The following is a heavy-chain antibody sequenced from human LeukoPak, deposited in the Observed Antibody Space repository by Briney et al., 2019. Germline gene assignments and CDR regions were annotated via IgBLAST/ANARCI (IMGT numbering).Heavy chain of an antibody. CDR3: AKSLYGDYYFDY. CDR2: ISGSGGST. CDR1: GSTFSRYA. J-gene: IGHJ4*02. V-gene: IGHV3-23*01. D-gene: IGHD4-17*01. Sequence: GGPLRLPGTPSGSTFSRYAMSGVPQSPGKGLEWVSAISGSGGSTYYAHSVKGRFTISRDNSKNTLYLQMNSLRAEDTAVYYCAKSLYGDYYFDYWGQRTLVTASS.